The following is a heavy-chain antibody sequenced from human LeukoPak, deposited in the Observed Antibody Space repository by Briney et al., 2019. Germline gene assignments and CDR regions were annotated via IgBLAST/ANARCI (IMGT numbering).Heavy chain of an antibody. V-gene: IGHV3-30-3*01. CDR3: ARDPPYSGSHASATYIDY. CDR2: ISYDGINN. Sequence: GGSLRLSCAASGFTFTSYAMHWVRQAPGKGLEWVAVISYDGINNYYADSVKGRFTISRDNSKNTLYLQMNSLRAEDTAVYYCARDPPYSGSHASATYIDYWGQGTLVTVSS. D-gene: IGHD6-6*01. CDR1: GFTFTSYA. J-gene: IGHJ4*02.